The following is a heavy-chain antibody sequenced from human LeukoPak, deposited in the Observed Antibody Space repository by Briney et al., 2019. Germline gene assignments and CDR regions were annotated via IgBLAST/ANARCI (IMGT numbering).Heavy chain of an antibody. Sequence: ASVKVSCKASGYNFTDSYIYWVRQAPGQGLEWMGWINPNSGDTNYVQRFQGRVTMTRDTSINTAYMELSRLRSDDTAMYYCARARALDYWGQGTLVTVSS. CDR1: GYNFTDSY. V-gene: IGHV1-2*02. CDR3: ARARALDY. CDR2: INPNSGDT. J-gene: IGHJ4*02.